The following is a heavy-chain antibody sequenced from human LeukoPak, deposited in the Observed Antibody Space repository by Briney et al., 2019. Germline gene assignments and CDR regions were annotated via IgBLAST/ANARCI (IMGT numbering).Heavy chain of an antibody. CDR2: ISGSGGST. Sequence: PSGGTLRLSCAASGFTFSSYGMSWVRQAPGKGLEWVSAISGSGGSTYYADSVKGRFTISRDNSKNTLYLQMNSLRAEDTAVYYCAKVREQWRQVHYYYMDVWGKGTTVTISS. D-gene: IGHD6-19*01. V-gene: IGHV3-23*01. CDR3: AKVREQWRQVHYYYMDV. CDR1: GFTFSSYG. J-gene: IGHJ6*03.